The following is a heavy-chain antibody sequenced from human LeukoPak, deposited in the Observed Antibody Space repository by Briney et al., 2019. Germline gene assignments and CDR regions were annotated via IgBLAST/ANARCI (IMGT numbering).Heavy chain of an antibody. CDR3: ATGVGAIILYYYYGMDV. CDR1: GYTLTELS. CDR2: FDPEDGET. Sequence: ASVKVSCKVSGYTLTELSMHWVRQAPGKGLEWMGGFDPEDGETIYAQKFQGRVTMTEDTSTDTAYMELSSLRSEDTAVYYCATGVGAIILYYYYGMDVWGQGTTVTVSS. J-gene: IGHJ6*02. D-gene: IGHD1-26*01. V-gene: IGHV1-24*01.